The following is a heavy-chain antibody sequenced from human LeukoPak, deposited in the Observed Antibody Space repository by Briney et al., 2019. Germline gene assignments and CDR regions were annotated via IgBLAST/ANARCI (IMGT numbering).Heavy chain of an antibody. CDR1: GGSVSSGSYY. V-gene: IGHV4-61*01. J-gene: IGHJ4*02. Sequence: SETLSLTCTVSGGSVSSGSYYWSWIRQPPGKGLEWIGYIYYSGSTNYNPSLKSRVTISVDTSKNQFSLKLSSVTAADTAVYYCARVPNVDTAMERSFFDYWGQGTLVTVSS. CDR3: ARVPNVDTAMERSFFDY. CDR2: IYYSGST. D-gene: IGHD5-18*01.